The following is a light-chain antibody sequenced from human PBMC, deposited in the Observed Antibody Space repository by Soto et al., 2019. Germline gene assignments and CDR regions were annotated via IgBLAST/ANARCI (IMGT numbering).Light chain of an antibody. V-gene: IGKV1-5*03. CDR2: KAS. CDR3: HHYNSYSEA. J-gene: IGKJ1*01. Sequence: DIPMTQSPSTLSGSVGDRVTITCRASQTISSWLAWYQQKPGKAPKLLIYKASTLKSGVPSRFSGSGSGTEVPLTISSLQPDDFATYYCHHYNSYSEAFGQGTKVELK. CDR1: QTISSW.